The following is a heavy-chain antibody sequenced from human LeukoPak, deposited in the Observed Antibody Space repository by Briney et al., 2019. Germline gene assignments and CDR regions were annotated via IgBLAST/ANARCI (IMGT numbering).Heavy chain of an antibody. CDR3: ARGSSYYDRDGYDAFDI. V-gene: IGHV3-30-3*01. CDR2: ISYDGSNK. J-gene: IGHJ3*02. D-gene: IGHD3-22*01. CDR1: GFTFSSYA. Sequence: GGSLRLSCAASGFTFSSYAMHWVRQAPGKGLEWVAVISYDGSNKYYADSVKGRFTISRDNSKNTLYLQMNSLRAEDTAVYYCARGSSYYDRDGYDAFDIWGQGTMVTVSS.